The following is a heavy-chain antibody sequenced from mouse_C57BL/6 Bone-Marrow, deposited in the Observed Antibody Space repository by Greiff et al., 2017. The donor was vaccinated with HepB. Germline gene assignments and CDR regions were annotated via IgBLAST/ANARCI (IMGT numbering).Heavy chain of an antibody. J-gene: IGHJ4*01. Sequence: QVQLQQPGAELVRPGSSVKLSCKASGYTFTSYWMHWVKQRPIQGLEWIGNIDPSDSETHYNQKFKDKATLTVDKSSSTAYMQLISLTSEDSAVYYCAIGFITTVVATVRDAMDYWGQGTSVTVSS. V-gene: IGHV1-52*01. CDR3: AIGFITTVVATVRDAMDY. D-gene: IGHD1-1*01. CDR1: GYTFTSYW. CDR2: IDPSDSET.